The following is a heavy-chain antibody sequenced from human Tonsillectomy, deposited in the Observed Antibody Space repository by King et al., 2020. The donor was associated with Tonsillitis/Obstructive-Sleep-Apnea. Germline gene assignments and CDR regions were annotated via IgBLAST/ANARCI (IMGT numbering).Heavy chain of an antibody. Sequence: VQLVESGGGVVQPGRSLRLSCAASGFIFSSYAIHWVRQAPGKGLEWVAVISYDGSNTYYADSVKGRFTISRDNSKNTLDLQMNSLRAEDTAVYYCAREGIYASSGYADAFDIWGQGTMVTVSS. D-gene: IGHD3-22*01. CDR3: AREGIYASSGYADAFDI. J-gene: IGHJ3*02. CDR2: ISYDGSNT. V-gene: IGHV3-30*04. CDR1: GFIFSSYA.